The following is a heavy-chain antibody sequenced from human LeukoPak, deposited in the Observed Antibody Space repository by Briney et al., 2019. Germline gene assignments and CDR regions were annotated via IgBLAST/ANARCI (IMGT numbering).Heavy chain of an antibody. CDR3: ARLPNYYDSSGYVPLDY. CDR1: GYSFTSYW. Sequence: HGESLKISCKGSGYSFTSYWIGWVREMPGKGLEWMGVIYPGDSDTRYSPSFQGQVTISADKSISTAYLQWSSLKASDTAMYYCARLPNYYDSSGYVPLDYWGQGTLVTASS. CDR2: IYPGDSDT. V-gene: IGHV5-51*01. J-gene: IGHJ4*02. D-gene: IGHD3-22*01.